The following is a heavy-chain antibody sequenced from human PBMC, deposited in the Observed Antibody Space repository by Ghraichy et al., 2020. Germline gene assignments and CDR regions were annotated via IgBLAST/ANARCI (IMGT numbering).Heavy chain of an antibody. J-gene: IGHJ4*02. CDR2: ISGSGGST. CDR3: AKAGGEWLSSGLPTGHFDY. D-gene: IGHD3-3*01. V-gene: IGHV3-23*01. Sequence: GGSLRLSCAASGFTFRNYAMSWVRQAPGKGLEWVSVISGSGGSTYYADSVKGRFTISRDNAKNTVSLQMNSLRAEDTAIYYCAKAGGEWLSSGLPTGHFDYWGQGTLVTDSS. CDR1: GFTFRNYA.